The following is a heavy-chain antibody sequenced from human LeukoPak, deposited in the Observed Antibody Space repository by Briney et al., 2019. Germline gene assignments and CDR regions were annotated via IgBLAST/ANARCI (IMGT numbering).Heavy chain of an antibody. CDR3: ARRVATHPFDI. CDR2: IYYSGST. V-gene: IGHV4-39*01. J-gene: IGHJ3*02. CDR1: GGSISSSSYY. Sequence: SETLSLTCTVSGGSISSSSYYWGWIRQPPGKGLEWIGSIYYSGSTYYNPSLKSRVTISVDTSKNQFSLKLSSVTAADTAVYYCARRVATHPFDIWGQGTMVTVSS. D-gene: IGHD5-12*01.